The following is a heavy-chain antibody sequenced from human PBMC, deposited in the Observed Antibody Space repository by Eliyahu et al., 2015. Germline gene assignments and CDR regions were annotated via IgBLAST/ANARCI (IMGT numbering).Heavy chain of an antibody. CDR2: IYYSGST. Sequence: QLQLQESGPGLVKPSETLSLTCTVSGGSISSSSYYWGWIRQPPGKGLEWIGGIYYSGSTYYNPSLKSRVTISVDTSKNQFSLKLSSVTAADTAVYYCARRKGRIDFDYWGQGTLVTVSS. D-gene: IGHD1-14*01. CDR1: GGSISSSSYY. J-gene: IGHJ4*02. V-gene: IGHV4-39*01. CDR3: ARRKGRIDFDY.